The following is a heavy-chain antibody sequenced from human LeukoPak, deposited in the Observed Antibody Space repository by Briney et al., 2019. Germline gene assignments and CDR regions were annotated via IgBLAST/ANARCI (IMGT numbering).Heavy chain of an antibody. CDR3: ARAYSSASPFDY. J-gene: IGHJ4*02. CDR2: ISSGSSYI. CDR1: GFTFSCYE. D-gene: IGHD6-6*01. V-gene: IGHV3-21*01. Sequence: GGSLRLSCAASGFTFSCYEMNWVRQAPGKGLEWVSSISSGSSYIYYADSVKGRFTISRDNAKNSLYLQMNSLRAEDTATYYCARAYSSASPFDYWGQGTLVTVSS.